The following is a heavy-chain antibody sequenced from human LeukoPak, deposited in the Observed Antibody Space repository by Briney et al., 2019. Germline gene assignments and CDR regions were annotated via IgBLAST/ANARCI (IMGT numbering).Heavy chain of an antibody. V-gene: IGHV3-23*01. D-gene: IGHD6-13*01. CDR3: AKDQGILGAAGTMDY. CDR1: GFTFSSYA. J-gene: IGHJ4*02. Sequence: GGSLRLSCAASGFTFSSYAMSWARQAPGKGLEWVSTVSGRGYNTYYADSVKGRFTMSRDNSKNTVFLQMNSLRAEDTAVYYCAKDQGILGAAGTMDYWGQGTLVTVSS. CDR2: VSGRGYNT.